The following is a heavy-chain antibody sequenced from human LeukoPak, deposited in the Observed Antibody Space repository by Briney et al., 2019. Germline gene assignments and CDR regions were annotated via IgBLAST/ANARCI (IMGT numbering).Heavy chain of an antibody. CDR2: IRSKAYGGTT. D-gene: IGHD6-13*01. Sequence: GSLRLSCTASGFTFGDYAMSWVRQAPGKGLEWVGFIRSKAYGGTTEYAASVKGRFTISRDDSKSIAYLQMNSLKTEDTAVYYCTRVGQLSRGAFDIWGQGTMVTVSS. J-gene: IGHJ3*02. V-gene: IGHV3-49*04. CDR1: GFTFGDYA. CDR3: TRVGQLSRGAFDI.